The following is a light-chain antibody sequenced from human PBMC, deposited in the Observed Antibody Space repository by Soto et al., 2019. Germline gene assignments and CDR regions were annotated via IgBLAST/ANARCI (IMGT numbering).Light chain of an antibody. V-gene: IGKV3-15*01. J-gene: IGKJ4*01. CDR3: QQYNELPLP. CDR1: QSVSTN. Sequence: TVMTQSPATLSVSPGERATLSCGASQSVSTNLSWYQQKPGQVPRLLIYGASTRARDIPARFSGSGSGTEFTLTISRLQSEDFEVYYCQQYNELPLPFGGGTKVELE. CDR2: GAS.